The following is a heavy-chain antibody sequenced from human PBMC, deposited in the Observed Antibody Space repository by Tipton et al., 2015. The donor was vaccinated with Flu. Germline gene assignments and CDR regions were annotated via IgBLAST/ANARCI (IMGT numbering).Heavy chain of an antibody. D-gene: IGHD3-3*01. CDR2: IYHNGGT. V-gene: IGHV4-59*12. J-gene: IGHJ5*02. Sequence: TLSLTCTVSGGSISSFYWSWFRQPPGKGLEWIGTIYHNGGTYFKSSLRSRLSMAADTSKNQFSLKLNSVTAADTAVYYCARVGLLTVFGILIPNQFDPWGQGTLVSVSS. CDR3: ARVGLLTVFGILIPNQFDP. CDR1: GGSISSFY.